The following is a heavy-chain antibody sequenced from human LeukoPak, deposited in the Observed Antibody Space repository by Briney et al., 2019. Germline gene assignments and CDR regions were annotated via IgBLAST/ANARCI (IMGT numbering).Heavy chain of an antibody. D-gene: IGHD3-9*01. CDR2: INPNSGGT. CDR1: GYTFTGYY. CDR3: ARDILTAGFDY. J-gene: IGHJ4*02. Sequence: GASVKVSCKASGYTFTGYYMHWVRQAPGQGLEWMGWINPNSGGTNYAQKFQGRVTMTRDTSISTAYMELRSLRSDDTAVYYCARDILTAGFDYWGQGTLVTVSS. V-gene: IGHV1-2*02.